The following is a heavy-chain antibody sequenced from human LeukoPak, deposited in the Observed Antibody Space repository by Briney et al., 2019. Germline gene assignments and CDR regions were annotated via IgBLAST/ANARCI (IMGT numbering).Heavy chain of an antibody. J-gene: IGHJ6*03. CDR1: GYTFTGYY. CDR2: INPNSGGT. Sequence: ASVKVSCKASGYTFTGYYMHWVRQAPGQGLEWMGWINPNSGGTNYAQKFRGRVTMTRDTSISTAYMELSRLRSDDTAVYYCARGLRYFDWLLHYYYYMDVWGKGTTVTISS. CDR3: ARGLRYFDWLLHYYYYMDV. V-gene: IGHV1-2*02. D-gene: IGHD3-9*01.